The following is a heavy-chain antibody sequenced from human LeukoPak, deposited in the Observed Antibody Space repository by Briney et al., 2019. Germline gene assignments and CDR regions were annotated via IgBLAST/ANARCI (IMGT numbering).Heavy chain of an antibody. CDR3: ARHLYSGYDRVFDY. V-gene: IGHV4-59*08. CDR1: GGSISGYY. CDR2: IYYSGIT. Sequence: SETLSLTRAVSGGSISGYYWIWIRQPPGKGLEWIGYIYYSGITNYNPSLKSRVTISVDTSKNQFSLKLSSVTAADTAVYYCARHLYSGYDRVFDYWGQGTLVTVSS. D-gene: IGHD5-12*01. J-gene: IGHJ4*02.